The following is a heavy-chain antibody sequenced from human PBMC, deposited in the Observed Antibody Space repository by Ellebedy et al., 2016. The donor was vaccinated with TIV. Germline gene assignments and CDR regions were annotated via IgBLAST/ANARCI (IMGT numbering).Heavy chain of an antibody. CDR2: ISSNGGST. J-gene: IGHJ4*02. CDR1: RFTFSSYA. V-gene: IGHV3-64*01. D-gene: IGHD3-22*01. Sequence: GESLKISCAASRFTFSSYAMHWVRQAPGKGLEYVSAISSNGGSTYYANSVKGRFTISRDNSKNTLYLQMGSLRAEDMAVYYCARGYYYDSSGYRQFDYWGQGTLVTVSS. CDR3: ARGYYYDSSGYRQFDY.